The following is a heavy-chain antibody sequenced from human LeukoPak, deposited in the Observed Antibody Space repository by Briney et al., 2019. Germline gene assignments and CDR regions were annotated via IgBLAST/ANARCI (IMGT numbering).Heavy chain of an antibody. J-gene: IGHJ6*03. CDR2: IIPIFGTA. V-gene: IGHV1-69*05. CDR1: GCTFSSYA. D-gene: IGHD3-9*01. Sequence: SVKVSCKASGCTFSSYAISWVRQAPGQGLERMGGIIPIFGTANYAQKFQGRVTITTDKSTSTAYMELSSLRSEDTAVYYCASDQSYRYYDILTGYTPRSGAYYYYYYMDVWGKGTTVTVSS. CDR3: ASDQSYRYYDILTGYTPRSGAYYYYYYMDV.